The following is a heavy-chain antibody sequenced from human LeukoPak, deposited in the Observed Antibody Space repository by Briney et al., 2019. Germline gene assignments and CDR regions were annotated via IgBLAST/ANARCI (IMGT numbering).Heavy chain of an antibody. CDR3: ARATWDPNYYYYMDV. Sequence: PGRSLRLSCAASGFTFDDYAMHWVRQAPGKGLEWVSGISWNSGSIGYADSVKGRFTISRDNAKNSLYLQMNSLRAEDTAVYFCARATWDPNYYYYMDVWGKGTTVTISS. CDR2: ISWNSGSI. CDR1: GFTFDDYA. V-gene: IGHV3-9*01. J-gene: IGHJ6*03. D-gene: IGHD1-26*01.